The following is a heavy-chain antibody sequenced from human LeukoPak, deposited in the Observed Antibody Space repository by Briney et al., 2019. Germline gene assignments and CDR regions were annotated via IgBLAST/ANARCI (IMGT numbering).Heavy chain of an antibody. J-gene: IGHJ3*02. CDR1: GFTFSSYS. CDR3: ARDPSALFVPVI. V-gene: IGHV3-21*01. D-gene: IGHD3-10*01. Sequence: PGGSLRLSCAASGFTFSSYSMNWVRQAPGKGLEWVSSISSSSSYIYYAGSVKGRFTISRDNAKNSLYLQMNSLRAEDTAVYYCARDPSALFVPVIWGQGTMVTVSS. CDR2: ISSSSSYI.